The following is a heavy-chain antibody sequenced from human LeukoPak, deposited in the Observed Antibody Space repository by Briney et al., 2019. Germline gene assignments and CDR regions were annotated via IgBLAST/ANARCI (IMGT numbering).Heavy chain of an antibody. J-gene: IGHJ3*02. CDR3: ASLLWFGELLNNDAFDI. Sequence: SETLSLTCAVYGGSFSGYYWSWIRQPPGKGLEWIGEINHSGSTNYNPSLKSRVTISVGTSKNQFSLKLSSVTAADTAVYYCASLLWFGELLNNDAFDIWGQGTMVTVSS. D-gene: IGHD3-10*01. V-gene: IGHV4-34*01. CDR1: GGSFSGYY. CDR2: INHSGST.